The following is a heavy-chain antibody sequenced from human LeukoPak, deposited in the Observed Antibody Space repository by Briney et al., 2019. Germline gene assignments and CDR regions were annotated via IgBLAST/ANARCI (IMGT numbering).Heavy chain of an antibody. CDR2: INAGNGNT. D-gene: IGHD3-22*01. J-gene: IGHJ3*02. CDR3: ASSGYYYPYAFDI. Sequence: EAPVKVSCKASGYTFTSYAMHWVRQAPGQRLEWMGWINAGNGNTKYSQKFQGRVTITRDTSASTAYMELSSLRSEDTAVYYCASSGYYYPYAFDIWGQGTMVTVSS. CDR1: GYTFTSYA. V-gene: IGHV1-3*01.